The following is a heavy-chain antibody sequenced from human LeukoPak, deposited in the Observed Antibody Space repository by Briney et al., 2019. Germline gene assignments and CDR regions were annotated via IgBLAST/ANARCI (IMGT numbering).Heavy chain of an antibody. CDR3: ATPPPGYSFSNHYYYMDA. V-gene: IGHV1-69*06. CDR1: GGTINHYA. Sequence: GASVKVSCKPSGGTINHYAVYWVRQAPGQGLEWMARIIPLFGTVNYAQKFQDRLTVSADKSTNTAHMELSSLRFEDTAIYYCATPPPGYSFSNHYYYMDAWGRGTTVTVSS. CDR2: IIPLFGTV. J-gene: IGHJ6*03. D-gene: IGHD1-1*01.